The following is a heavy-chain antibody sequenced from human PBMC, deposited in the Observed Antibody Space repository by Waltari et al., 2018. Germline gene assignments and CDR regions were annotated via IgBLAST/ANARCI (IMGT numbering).Heavy chain of an antibody. CDR2: ISWDGYST. V-gene: IGHV3-43*01. CDR3: AKGESSSWSNPYFDF. Sequence: EVQLVESGGAVVPPGGSLRLPWVAHGFHLSDPSLPWVRQVPGKVLEWISLISWDGYSTFYGDSVKGRFTISRDNNRNSLFLQMNSLTTEDTAFYFCAKGESSSWSNPYFDFWGQGALVTVSS. J-gene: IGHJ4*02. D-gene: IGHD6-19*01. CDR1: GFHLSDPS.